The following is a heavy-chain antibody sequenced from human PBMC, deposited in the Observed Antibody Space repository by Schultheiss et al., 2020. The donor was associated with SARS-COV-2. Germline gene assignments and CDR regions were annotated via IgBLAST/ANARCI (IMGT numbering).Heavy chain of an antibody. CDR3: ARCSGSYHYWYFDL. Sequence: GESLKISCAASGFTFSSYAMHWVRQAPGKGLEWVAVISYDGSNKYYADSVKGRFTISRDNAKNSLYLQMNSLRAEDTALYYCARCSGSYHYWYFDLWGRGTLVTVSS. CDR1: GFTFSSYA. CDR2: ISYDGSNK. V-gene: IGHV3-30*04. J-gene: IGHJ2*01. D-gene: IGHD1-26*01.